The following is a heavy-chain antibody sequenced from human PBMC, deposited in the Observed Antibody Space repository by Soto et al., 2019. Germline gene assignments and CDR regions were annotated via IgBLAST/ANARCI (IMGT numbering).Heavy chain of an antibody. CDR2: IYYSGST. D-gene: IGHD6-19*01. CDR3: ARAGAVAGTKYYYYYYGMDV. J-gene: IGHJ6*02. V-gene: IGHV4-39*01. CDR1: GGSISSSSYY. Sequence: QLQLQESGPGLVKPSETLSLTCTVSGGSISSSSYYWGWIRQPPRKGLEWIGSIYYSGSTYYNPSLKSRVTISVDTSKNQFSLKLSSVTAADTAVYYCARAGAVAGTKYYYYYYGMDVWGQGTTVTVSS.